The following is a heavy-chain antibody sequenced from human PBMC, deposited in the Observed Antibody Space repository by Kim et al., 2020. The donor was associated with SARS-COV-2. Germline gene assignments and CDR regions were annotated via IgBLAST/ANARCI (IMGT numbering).Heavy chain of an antibody. CDR1: GGTFSSYA. V-gene: IGHV1-69*13. CDR2: IIPIFGTA. J-gene: IGHJ6*02. Sequence: SVKVSCKASGGTFSSYAISWVRQAPGQGLEWMGGIIPIFGTANYAQKFQGRVTITADESTSTAYMELSSLRSEDTAVYYCAREGYCSGGSCYRVYYYYYGMDVWGQGTTVTVSS. CDR3: AREGYCSGGSCYRVYYYYYGMDV. D-gene: IGHD2-15*01.